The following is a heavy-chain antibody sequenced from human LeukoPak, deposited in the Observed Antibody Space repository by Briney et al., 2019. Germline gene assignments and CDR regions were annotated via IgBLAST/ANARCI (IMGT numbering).Heavy chain of an antibody. CDR2: IWYDGSNK. J-gene: IGHJ5*02. CDR1: GFTFSSYG. V-gene: IGHV3-33*01. Sequence: PGRSLRLSCAASGFTFSSYGMHWVRQAPGKGLEWVAVIWYDGSNKYYADSVKGRFTISRDNSKNTLYLQMNSLRAEDTAVYYCVLAARPGGRFDPWGQGTLVTVSS. D-gene: IGHD6-6*01. CDR3: VLAARPGGRFDP.